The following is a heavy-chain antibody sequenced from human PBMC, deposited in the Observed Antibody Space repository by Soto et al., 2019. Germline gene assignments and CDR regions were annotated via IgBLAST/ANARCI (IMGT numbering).Heavy chain of an antibody. V-gene: IGHV4-38-2*01. CDR2: IYHFGNT. CDR1: GYTISSGYI. Sequence: WETLSLTCAVSGYTISSGYIWGWIRQPPGKGLKWIGSIYHFGNTNYNPSRKSRVTRTVGTSKNQFSLKLSSVTAADTSLYYCARRVIAPLAAIDYWGQGTRVTVSS. D-gene: IGHD2-15*01. J-gene: IGHJ4*02. CDR3: ARRVIAPLAAIDY.